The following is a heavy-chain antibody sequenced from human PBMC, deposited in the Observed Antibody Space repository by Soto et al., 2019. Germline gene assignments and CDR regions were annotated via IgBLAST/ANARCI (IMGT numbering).Heavy chain of an antibody. D-gene: IGHD3-10*01. V-gene: IGHV4-30-4*01. CDR3: ARAGVRFRYGMDV. J-gene: IGHJ6*02. CDR2: IYYSGSI. CDR1: GGSISSCDYY. Sequence: SETLSLTCTVSGGSISSCDYYWSWIRQPPGKGLEWIGYIYYSGSIYYNPSLRSRVTISVDTSKNQFSLKLSSVTAADTAVYYCARAGVRFRYGMDVWGQGTTVTVSS.